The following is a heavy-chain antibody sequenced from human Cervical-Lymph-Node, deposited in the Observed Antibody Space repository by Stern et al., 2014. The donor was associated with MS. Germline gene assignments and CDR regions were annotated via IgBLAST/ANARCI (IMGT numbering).Heavy chain of an antibody. J-gene: IGHJ5*02. CDR3: ARQYVNGQNCFDP. D-gene: IGHD2-8*01. CDR1: GFTFSAFG. V-gene: IGHV3-33*01. Sequence: VQLVESGGGVVQPGRSLRLSCTGSGFTFSAFGIHWVRQAPGKGLEWVAGIWYDGTSQYYRDSVKGRFTISRDNSKNTVYLQMNSLRVEDTAIFYCARQYVNGQNCFDPGGQGTLGTGSS. CDR2: IWYDGTSQ.